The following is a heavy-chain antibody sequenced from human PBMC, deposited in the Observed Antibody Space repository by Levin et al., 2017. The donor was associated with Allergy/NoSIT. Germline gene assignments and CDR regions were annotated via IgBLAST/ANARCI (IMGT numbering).Heavy chain of an antibody. CDR3: AREFSLSTITGTTVGYGMDV. Sequence: SQTLSLTCTVSGGSISSYYWSWIRQPPGKGLEWIGYIYYSGSTNYNPSLKSRVTISVDTSKNQFSLKLSSVTAADTAVYYCAREFSLSTITGTTVGYGMDVWGQGTTVTVSS. J-gene: IGHJ6*02. CDR1: GGSISSYY. CDR2: IYYSGST. D-gene: IGHD1-14*01. V-gene: IGHV4-59*01.